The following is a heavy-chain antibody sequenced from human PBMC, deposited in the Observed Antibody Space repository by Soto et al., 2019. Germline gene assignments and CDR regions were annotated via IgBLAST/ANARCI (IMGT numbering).Heavy chain of an antibody. V-gene: IGHV3-23*01. CDR1: GWTFSSYA. D-gene: IGHD2-15*01. Sequence: LSCAPSGWTFSSYAMSWVRQAPGKGLEWVSAISGSGGSTYYADSVRGRFTISRDNSKNTRYLQMNSLRAEDTAVYYCAKVAVVVAATRAQFYERGQGTPVTFS. J-gene: IGHJ4*02. CDR2: ISGSGGST. CDR3: AKVAVVVAATRAQFYE.